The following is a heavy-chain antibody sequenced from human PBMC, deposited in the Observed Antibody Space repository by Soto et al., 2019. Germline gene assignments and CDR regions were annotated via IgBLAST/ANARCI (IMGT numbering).Heavy chain of an antibody. V-gene: IGHV1-69*01. CDR1: GGTFSSYA. CDR2: IIPIFGTA. J-gene: IGHJ5*02. CDR3: ARDHLGYCSSTSCHHMGWFDP. Sequence: QVQLVQSGAEVKKPGSSVKVSCKASGGTFSSYAISWVRQAPGQGLEWMGGIIPIFGTANYAQKFQGRVTVTEDESTSTAYMELSSLRSEDTAVYYCARDHLGYCSSTSCHHMGWFDPWGQGTLVTVSS. D-gene: IGHD2-2*01.